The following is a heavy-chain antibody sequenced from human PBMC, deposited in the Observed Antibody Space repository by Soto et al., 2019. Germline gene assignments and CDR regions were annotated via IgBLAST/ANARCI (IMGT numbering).Heavy chain of an antibody. CDR2: IYHSGST. J-gene: IGHJ5*02. Sequence: PSETLSLTCAVSGGSTSSGGYSWNWIRQPLGKGLEWIGYIYHSGSTYYNPSLKSRVTISVDKSKNQFSLKLTSVTAADTAVYYCARDQLEGNWFDPWGQGTLVTVSS. CDR1: GGSTSSGGYS. D-gene: IGHD1-1*01. V-gene: IGHV4-30-2*01. CDR3: ARDQLEGNWFDP.